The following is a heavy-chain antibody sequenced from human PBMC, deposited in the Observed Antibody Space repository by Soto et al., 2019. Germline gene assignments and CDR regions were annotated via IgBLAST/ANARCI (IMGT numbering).Heavy chain of an antibody. Sequence: SENLSLTCTVSGGSISSRSYHWGWIRQPPGKGLEWIGRIYNTGITYYNASLKSRVSISIDTSSNQLSLKLSSMTAADTAVYYCARHPVYATGWQIDYWGQGTLVTVSS. CDR2: IYNTGIT. D-gene: IGHD2-2*01. CDR1: GGSISSRSYH. CDR3: ARHPVYATGWQIDY. V-gene: IGHV4-39*01. J-gene: IGHJ4*02.